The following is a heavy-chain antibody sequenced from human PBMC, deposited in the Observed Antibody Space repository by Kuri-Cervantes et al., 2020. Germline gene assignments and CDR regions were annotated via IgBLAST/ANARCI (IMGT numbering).Heavy chain of an antibody. CDR3: ARATPYYYGSGSYLSPCGMDV. J-gene: IGHJ6*02. CDR1: GGSISSYY. CDR2: IYYSGST. D-gene: IGHD3-10*01. V-gene: IGHV4-59*01. Sequence: GSLRLSCTVSGGSISSYYWSWIRQPPGKGLEWIGYIYYSGSTNYNPSLKSRVTISVDTSKNQFSLKLSSVTAADTAVYYCARATPYYYGSGSYLSPCGMDVRGQGTTVTVSS.